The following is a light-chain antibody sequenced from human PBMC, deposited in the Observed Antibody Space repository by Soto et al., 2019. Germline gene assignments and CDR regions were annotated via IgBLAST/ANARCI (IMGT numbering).Light chain of an antibody. CDR2: EGS. CDR3: CSYAGSSTVL. V-gene: IGLV2-23*01. J-gene: IGLJ2*01. Sequence: QSVLTQPASVSGSPGQSITISCTGTSSDVGGYNLVSWYQQHPGKTPKLMIYEGSKRPSGVSNRFSVSKSGNTDSLTISGLQAEDEAYYYCCSYAGSSTVLFGGGTKLTV. CDR1: SSDVGGYNL.